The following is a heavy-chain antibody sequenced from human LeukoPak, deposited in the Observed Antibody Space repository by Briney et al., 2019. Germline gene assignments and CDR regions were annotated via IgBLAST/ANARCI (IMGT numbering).Heavy chain of an antibody. Sequence: GGSLRLSCAASGFTFSSYWMSWVRQAPGKGLEWVAVIWYDGSNKYYADSVKGRFTISRDNSKNTLYLQMNSLRAEDTAVYYCAKDSSSSGYINWFDPWGQGTLVTVSS. D-gene: IGHD3-22*01. J-gene: IGHJ5*02. CDR1: GFTFSSYW. CDR2: IWYDGSNK. CDR3: AKDSSSSGYINWFDP. V-gene: IGHV3-33*06.